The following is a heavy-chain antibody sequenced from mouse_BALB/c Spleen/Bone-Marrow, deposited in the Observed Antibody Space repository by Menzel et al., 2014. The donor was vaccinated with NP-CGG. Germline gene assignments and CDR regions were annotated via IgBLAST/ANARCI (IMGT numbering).Heavy chain of an antibody. J-gene: IGHJ1*01. CDR2: ISYSGST. CDR3: ARYDGYYDWYFDV. Sequence: EVKLMESGPSLVKPSQTLSLTCSVTGDSITSGYWNWIRKFPGNKLEYMGYISYSGSTYYNPSLKSRISITRDTSKNXYYLQLNSVTTEDTATYYCARYDGYYDWYFDVWGAGTTVTVSS. V-gene: IGHV3-8*02. CDR1: GDSITSGY. D-gene: IGHD2-3*01.